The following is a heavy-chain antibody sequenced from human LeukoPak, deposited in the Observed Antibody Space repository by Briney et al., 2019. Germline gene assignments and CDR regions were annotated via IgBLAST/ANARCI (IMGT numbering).Heavy chain of an antibody. CDR3: AREVNVEMATMGFDP. CDR1: GYTFTGYY. J-gene: IGHJ5*02. V-gene: IGHV1-2*02. Sequence: ASVKVPCKASGYTFTGYYMHWVRQAPGQGLEWMGWINPNSGGTNYAQKFQGRVTMTRDTSISTAYMELSRLRSDDTAVYYCAREVNVEMATMGFDPWGQGTLVTVSS. CDR2: INPNSGGT. D-gene: IGHD5-24*01.